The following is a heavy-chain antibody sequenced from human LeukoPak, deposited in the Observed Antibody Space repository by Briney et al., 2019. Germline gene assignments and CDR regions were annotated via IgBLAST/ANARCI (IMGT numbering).Heavy chain of an antibody. CDR2: IKQDGSEK. CDR3: AKGGRAERTDA. CDR1: GFTFSSYW. J-gene: IGHJ6*02. D-gene: IGHD6-13*01. V-gene: IGHV3-7*05. Sequence: GGSLRLSCAASGFTFSSYWMSWVRQAPGKGLEWVANIKQDGSEKYCVDSVKGRFTISRDNAKSTLYLQMNSLGADDTASYWCAKGGRAERTDAWGQGTTVTVSS.